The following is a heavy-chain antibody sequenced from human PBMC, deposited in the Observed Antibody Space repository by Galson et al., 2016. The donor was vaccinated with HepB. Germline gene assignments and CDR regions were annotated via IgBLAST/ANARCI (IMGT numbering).Heavy chain of an antibody. CDR3: ARDSGRIENCTNASCYIRGAAINGFDP. J-gene: IGHJ5*02. D-gene: IGHD2-2*02. V-gene: IGHV1-18*01. Sequence: SVKVSCKASADIFKNYGFSWVQQAPGQGLEWMGWLSLYNGNTQYSQKLQGRVTMTRDTSTSTVYMELSSLRSEDTAVYYCARDSGRIENCTNASCYIRGAAINGFDPWGQGTLVTVSS. CDR1: ADIFKNYG. CDR2: LSLYNGNT.